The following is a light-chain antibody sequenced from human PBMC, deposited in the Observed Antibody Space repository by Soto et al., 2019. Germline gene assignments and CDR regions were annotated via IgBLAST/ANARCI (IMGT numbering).Light chain of an antibody. Sequence: EVVLTQSPATLSLSPGERATLSFRSSQSFRGLLAWYQQKPGQAPRLLIYDAYNRATGIPPRFSGSGSGTDFTLTISSLEPEDSAVYYCQQRHMWPITFGQGTRLEIK. CDR1: QSFRGL. CDR2: DAY. V-gene: IGKV3-11*01. CDR3: QQRHMWPIT. J-gene: IGKJ5*01.